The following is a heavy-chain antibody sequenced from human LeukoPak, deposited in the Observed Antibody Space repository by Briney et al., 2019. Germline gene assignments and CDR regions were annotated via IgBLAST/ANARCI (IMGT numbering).Heavy chain of an antibody. CDR2: ISAYNGNT. Sequence: ASVKVSCKASGYTFTSYGISWVRQAPGQGLEWMGWISAYNGNTNYAQKLQGRVTMTTDTSTGTAYMELRSLRSDGTAVYYCARDQDSAAGGMDVWGKGTTVTVSS. CDR1: GYTFTSYG. J-gene: IGHJ6*04. V-gene: IGHV1-18*04. D-gene: IGHD6-13*01. CDR3: ARDQDSAAGGMDV.